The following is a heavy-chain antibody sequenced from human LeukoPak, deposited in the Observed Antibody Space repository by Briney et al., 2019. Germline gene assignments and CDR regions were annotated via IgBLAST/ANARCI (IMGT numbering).Heavy chain of an antibody. J-gene: IGHJ4*02. CDR3: ARDGLCTNGVCYTGDY. D-gene: IGHD2-8*01. V-gene: IGHV1-2*02. CDR2: NNPNSGGT. CDR1: GYTFTGYY. Sequence: ASVKVSCKASGYTFTGYYMHWVRQAPGQGLEWMGWNNPNSGGTNYAQKFQGRVTMTRDTSISTAYMELSRLRSDDTAVYYCARDGLCTNGVCYTGDYWGQGTLVTVSS.